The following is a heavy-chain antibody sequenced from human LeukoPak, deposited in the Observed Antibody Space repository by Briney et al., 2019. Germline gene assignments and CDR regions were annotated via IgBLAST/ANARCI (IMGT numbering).Heavy chain of an antibody. CDR1: GFTFSSYA. Sequence: GGSLRLSCAASGFTFSSYAMHWVRQAPGKGLEWVAVIPYDGSNKYYADSVKGRFTISRDNSKNTLYLQMNSLRAEDTAVYYCAREVTMIVVVTVYYFDYWGQGTLVTVSS. CDR2: IPYDGSNK. J-gene: IGHJ4*02. CDR3: AREVTMIVVVTVYYFDY. V-gene: IGHV3-30*04. D-gene: IGHD3-22*01.